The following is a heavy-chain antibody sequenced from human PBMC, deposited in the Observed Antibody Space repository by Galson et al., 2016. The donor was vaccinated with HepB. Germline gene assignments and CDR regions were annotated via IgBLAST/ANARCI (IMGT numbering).Heavy chain of an antibody. D-gene: IGHD2-15*01. V-gene: IGHV3-30-3*01. J-gene: IGHJ3*02. CDR3: AGESGSSDSGDAFDI. CDR1: GFTFTTYT. CDR2: ILYDGNSE. Sequence: SLRLSCAVSGFTFTTYTMHWVRQAPGKGLEWVAVILYDGNSEYYADSVKGRFTIFRDTSENTLYLQMNSLGPDDTAVYYCAGESGSSDSGDAFDIWGQGTMVTVSS.